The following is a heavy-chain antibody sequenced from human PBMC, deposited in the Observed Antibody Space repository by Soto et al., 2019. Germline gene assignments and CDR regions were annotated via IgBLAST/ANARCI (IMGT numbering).Heavy chain of an antibody. J-gene: IGHJ6*02. V-gene: IGHV4-34*01. CDR1: DGSFSVYY. CDR2: INHSGGT. D-gene: IGHD1-26*01. Sequence: SETLSLPCVCYDGSFSVYYWSWIRQTPGKGLEWIGEINHSGGTNYNPSLKSRVTIPVDTSKTQFSLNLSSVTAADTAVYYCAICGSHNKYYYYGVDVWGQGTPVTVSS. CDR3: AICGSHNKYYYYGVDV.